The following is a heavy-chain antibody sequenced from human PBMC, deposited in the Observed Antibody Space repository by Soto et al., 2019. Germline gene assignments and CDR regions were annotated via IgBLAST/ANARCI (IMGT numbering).Heavy chain of an antibody. Sequence: GGSLRLSCAASGFTFSTYAMHWVRQAPGKGLEWVAVVSYEGSHKYYADSVKGRFTISRDNSENMLYLQMNSLRVEDTAVYYCARDEDKTTVTTCHLDDWGPGTLVTVSS. J-gene: IGHJ4*02. CDR2: VSYEGSHK. CDR1: GFTFSTYA. CDR3: ARDEDKTTVTTCHLDD. V-gene: IGHV3-30-3*01. D-gene: IGHD4-17*01.